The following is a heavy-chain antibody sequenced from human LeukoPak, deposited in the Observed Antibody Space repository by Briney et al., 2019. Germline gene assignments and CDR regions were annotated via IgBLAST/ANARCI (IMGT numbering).Heavy chain of an antibody. Sequence: GGSLRLSCAASGFTLNSYAMHWLRPAPPKGLEWVAVISYDGSNKYYADSVKGRFTISRDNSKNSLYLQTNSLRAEDTAVYYCASPVYCSGTXGXVDYWSQGTLVTVSS. CDR1: GFTLNSYA. CDR3: ASPVYCSGTXGXVDY. D-gene: IGHD2-2*01. J-gene: IGHJ4*02. V-gene: IGHV3-30-3*01. CDR2: ISYDGSNK.